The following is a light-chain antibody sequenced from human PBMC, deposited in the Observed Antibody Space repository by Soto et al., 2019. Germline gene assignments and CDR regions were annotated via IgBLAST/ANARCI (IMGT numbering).Light chain of an antibody. J-gene: IGKJ2*01. V-gene: IGKV1-6*01. CDR2: AAS. CDR1: QDIRNH. Sequence: AIQMTQSPSSLSASVGDRVTITCRASQDIRNHSAWYQQKPGTAPKVLISAASVLQTGVPSRFSGSGSGTDFTLTISSLQPEDFATYYCLQDFNFPFTFGQGTKLEVK. CDR3: LQDFNFPFT.